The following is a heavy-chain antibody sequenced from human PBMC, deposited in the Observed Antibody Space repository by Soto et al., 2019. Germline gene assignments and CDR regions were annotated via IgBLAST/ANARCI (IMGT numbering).Heavy chain of an antibody. CDR2: IYYSGST. Sequence: SETLSLTCTVSGGSISSSSYYWGWIRQPPGKGLEWIGSIYYSGSTYYNPSLKSRVTISVDTSKNQFSLKLSSVTAADTAVYYCARHTYYDILTGHYYYYGMDVWGQGTTVTVSS. CDR3: ARHTYYDILTGHYYYYGMDV. CDR1: GGSISSSSYY. J-gene: IGHJ6*02. D-gene: IGHD3-9*01. V-gene: IGHV4-39*01.